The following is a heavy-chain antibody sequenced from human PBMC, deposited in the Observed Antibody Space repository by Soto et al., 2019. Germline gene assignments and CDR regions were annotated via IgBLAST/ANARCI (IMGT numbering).Heavy chain of an antibody. CDR2: ISYDGSNK. CDR1: GFTFSSYG. J-gene: IGHJ4*02. CDR3: ATHRTGW. Sequence: QVQLVESGGGVVQPGRSLRLSCAASGFTFSSYGMHWVRQAPGKGLEWVAVISYDGSNKYYADSVKGRFTISRDNSKNTLYLQMNSLRAEDTAVYYCATHRTGWWGQGTLVTVSS. V-gene: IGHV3-30*03.